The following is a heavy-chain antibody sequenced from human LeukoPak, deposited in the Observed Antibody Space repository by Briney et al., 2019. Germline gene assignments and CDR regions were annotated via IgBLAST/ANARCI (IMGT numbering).Heavy chain of an antibody. Sequence: GGSLRLSCAASGFTFSNYAMSWVRQAPGKGLEWVSTISGSGGSTYYADSVKGRFTISRDNSKNTLYLQMNSLRAEDTAVYYCARRAGAYSHPYDYWGQGTLVTVSS. CDR1: GFTFSNYA. V-gene: IGHV3-23*01. D-gene: IGHD4/OR15-4a*01. CDR3: ARRAGAYSHPYDY. J-gene: IGHJ4*02. CDR2: ISGSGGST.